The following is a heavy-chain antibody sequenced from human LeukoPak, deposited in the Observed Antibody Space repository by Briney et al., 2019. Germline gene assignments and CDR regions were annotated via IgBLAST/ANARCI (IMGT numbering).Heavy chain of an antibody. V-gene: IGHV3-30-3*01. CDR2: ISYAGSNT. CDR3: ARAPADIMVPTAPNIPGGWFDP. Sequence: PGGSLRLSCAASGFTFSSYAMHWVRQAPGKGLEWVAIISYAGSNTYYTDSVKGRFTISRDNSKNTLYLQMNSLRAEDTAVYYCARAPADIMVPTAPNIPGGWFDPWGQGTLVTVSS. CDR1: GFTFSSYA. J-gene: IGHJ5*02. D-gene: IGHD2-2*01.